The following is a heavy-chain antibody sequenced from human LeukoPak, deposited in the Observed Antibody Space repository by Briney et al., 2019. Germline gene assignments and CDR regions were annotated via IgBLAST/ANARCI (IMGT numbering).Heavy chain of an antibody. CDR3: ARGVKDSGSYFYYYYYYMGV. D-gene: IGHD1-26*01. V-gene: IGHV3-7*04. J-gene: IGHJ6*03. CDR1: GFTFSHYW. CDR2: IKQDGSEK. Sequence: GGSLRLSCAASGFTFSHYWMSWVRQAPGKGLEWVANIKQDGSEKYYVDSMKGRFTISRDNAKNTLYLQMNSLRAEDTAVYYCARGVKDSGSYFYYYYYYMGVWGKGTTVTISS.